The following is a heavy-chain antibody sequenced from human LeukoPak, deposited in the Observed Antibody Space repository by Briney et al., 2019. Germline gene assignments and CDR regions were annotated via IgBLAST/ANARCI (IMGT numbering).Heavy chain of an antibody. D-gene: IGHD3-22*01. CDR1: VGSISSYY. CDR3: ARGGTYYYDSSPPRGYAFDI. J-gene: IGHJ3*02. V-gene: IGHV4-59*01. Sequence: SGTPSLTCTVSVGSISSYYWSWIRHPPGRGQAWIGYIDYSGSTNYNPSLHSRVTLSVDTSTNQFSLKLSSVTAADTAVYYCARGGTYYYDSSPPRGYAFDIWGQGTMVTVSS. CDR2: IDYSGST.